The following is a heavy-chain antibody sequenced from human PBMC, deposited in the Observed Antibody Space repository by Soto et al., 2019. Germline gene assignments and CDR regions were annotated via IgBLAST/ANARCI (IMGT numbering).Heavy chain of an antibody. D-gene: IGHD6-13*01. V-gene: IGHV3-30*18. Sequence: PGGSLRLSCAASGFTFSSYGMHWVRQAPGKGLEWVAVISYDGSNKYYADSVKGRFTISRDNSKNTLYLQMNSLRAEDTAVYYCANQRSSRDPYYSYYRMDFWGQGTTVTVSS. CDR3: ANQRSSRDPYYSYYRMDF. J-gene: IGHJ6*02. CDR2: ISYDGSNK. CDR1: GFTFSSYG.